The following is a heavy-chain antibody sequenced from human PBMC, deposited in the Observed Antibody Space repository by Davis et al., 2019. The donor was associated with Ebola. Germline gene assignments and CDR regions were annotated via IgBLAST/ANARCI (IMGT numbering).Heavy chain of an antibody. CDR1: GGSISSSSYY. CDR3: ARRSLSDDYDILTGYSRVYWYFDL. Sequence: GSLRLSCTVSGGSISSSSYYWGWIRQPPGKGLEWIGSIYYSGSTYYNPSLKSRVTISVDTSKNQFSLKLSSVTAADTAVYYCARRSLSDDYDILTGYSRVYWYFDLWGRGTLVTVSS. CDR2: IYYSGST. J-gene: IGHJ2*01. D-gene: IGHD3-9*01. V-gene: IGHV4-39*07.